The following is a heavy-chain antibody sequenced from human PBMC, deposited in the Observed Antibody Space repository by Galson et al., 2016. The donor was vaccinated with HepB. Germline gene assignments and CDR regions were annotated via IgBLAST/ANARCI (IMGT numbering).Heavy chain of an antibody. D-gene: IGHD3-22*01. CDR2: ISGSGGST. CDR3: ARFFYDTSGYRKLDY. CDR1: GFTFRSYA. V-gene: IGHV3-23*01. Sequence: SLRLSCAASGFTFRSYAMTWVRQAPGKGLEWVSTISGSGGSTYHADSVKGRFTISRDNSKNTVYLHMNSLRAVDTAVYFCARFFYDTSGYRKLDYWGQGALVTVSA. J-gene: IGHJ4*02.